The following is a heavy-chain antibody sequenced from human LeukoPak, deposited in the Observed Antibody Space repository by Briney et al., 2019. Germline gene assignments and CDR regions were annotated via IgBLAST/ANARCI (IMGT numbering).Heavy chain of an antibody. D-gene: IGHD2-15*01. CDR3: AKENCSGGSCYLDY. V-gene: IGHV3-21*04. CDR2: ISSSSSYI. Sequence: GGSLRLSCAASGFTFSSYSMNWVRQAPGKGLEWVSSISSSSSYIYYADSVKGRFTISRDNAKNSLYLQMNSLRAEDMALYYCAKENCSGGSCYLDYWGQGTLVTVSS. J-gene: IGHJ4*02. CDR1: GFTFSSYS.